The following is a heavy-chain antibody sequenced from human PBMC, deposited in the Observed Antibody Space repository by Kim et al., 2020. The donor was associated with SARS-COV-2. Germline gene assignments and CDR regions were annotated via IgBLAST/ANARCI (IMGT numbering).Heavy chain of an antibody. J-gene: IGHJ4*02. CDR3: AKRAVTRHDY. V-gene: IGHV3-7*03. D-gene: IGHD3-3*01. CDR1: GFTFSSQS. Sequence: GGSLRLSCEASGFTFSSQSMSWVRRGSGKGLEWVASMREDGSNIYYVDSVKGRFTISRDNGKNSLYLQMNTLRPEDTAVYYCAKRAVTRHDYWGQGALVIASP. CDR2: MREDGSNI.